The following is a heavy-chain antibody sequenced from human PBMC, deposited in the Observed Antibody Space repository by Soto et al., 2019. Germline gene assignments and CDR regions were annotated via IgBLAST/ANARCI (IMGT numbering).Heavy chain of an antibody. CDR1: GGTFSTYA. J-gene: IGHJ4*02. Sequence: SVKVSCKASGGTFSTYAINWVRQAPGQGLEWMGGISPIYGTTNFAQKFQGGVTMTADASTSTAYMELSSLRSDDTAVYYCARVSRGYYNRPNDYWGQGTLVTVSS. CDR2: ISPIYGTT. D-gene: IGHD3-10*01. CDR3: ARVSRGYYNRPNDY. V-gene: IGHV1-69*13.